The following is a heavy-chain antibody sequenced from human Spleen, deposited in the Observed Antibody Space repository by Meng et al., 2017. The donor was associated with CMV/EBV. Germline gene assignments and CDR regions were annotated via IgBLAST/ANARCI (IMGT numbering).Heavy chain of an antibody. CDR3: ARSMTTVTTIMT. V-gene: IGHV3-7*01. Sequence: GESLKISCAASEVTFSSFRMSWVRQAPGKGLEWVANINQDGRGKYYVDSVRGRFTISRDNAKNSLYLQMNSLRAEDTAVYYCARSMTTVTTIMTWGQGTLVTVSS. CDR1: EVTFSSFR. CDR2: INQDGRGK. D-gene: IGHD4-11*01. J-gene: IGHJ4*02.